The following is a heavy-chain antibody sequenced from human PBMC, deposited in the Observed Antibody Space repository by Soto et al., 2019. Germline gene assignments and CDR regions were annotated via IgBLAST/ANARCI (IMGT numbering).Heavy chain of an antibody. CDR2: VSHDGRNT. D-gene: IGHD6-19*01. CDR1: GFTFSDYA. Sequence: VQLVESGGGVVQPGRSLRLSCAASGFTFSDYAMHWVRQAPGKGLEWVAVVSHDGRNTHYADSVKGRFTISRDSSKNTGSLEVSTLRAETQGVYYCAKGGRQWLVTSDFNYWGQGALVTVSS. J-gene: IGHJ4*02. V-gene: IGHV3-30*18. CDR3: AKGGRQWLVTSDFNY.